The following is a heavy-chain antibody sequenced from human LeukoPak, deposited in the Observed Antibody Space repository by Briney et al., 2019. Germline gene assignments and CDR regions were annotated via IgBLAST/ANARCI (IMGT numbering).Heavy chain of an antibody. J-gene: IGHJ4*02. V-gene: IGHV3-74*01. D-gene: IGHD6-19*01. Sequence: GGSLRLSCAASGFTFSSYWMHWVRQAPGEGLVWVSRINSDGSSTSYADSVKGRFTISRDNAKNTLYLQMNSLRAEDTAVYYCARDGDYSSGWYYFDYWGQGTLVTVSS. CDR3: ARDGDYSSGWYYFDY. CDR2: INSDGSST. CDR1: GFTFSSYW.